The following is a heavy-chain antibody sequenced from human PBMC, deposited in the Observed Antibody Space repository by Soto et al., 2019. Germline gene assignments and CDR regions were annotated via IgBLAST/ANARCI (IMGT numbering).Heavy chain of an antibody. V-gene: IGHV4-59*01. J-gene: IGHJ6*02. CDR2: MYNTGST. Sequence: QVQLQESGPGLVKPSETLSLTCTVSGGAISRYYWSWIRQPPGKGLEWIGYMYNTGSTVYNPSFKGRVTLSVDTSKNQFSLKLNSVTAADTAVYYCARDLWGYCGTACYPLDVWGQGTTVTVSS. D-gene: IGHD2-21*02. CDR3: ARDLWGYCGTACYPLDV. CDR1: GGAISRYY.